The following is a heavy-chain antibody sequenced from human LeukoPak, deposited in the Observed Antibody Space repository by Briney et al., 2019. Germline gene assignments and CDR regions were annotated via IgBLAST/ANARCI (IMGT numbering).Heavy chain of an antibody. CDR3: ASGSSGYYMNDY. D-gene: IGHD3-22*01. J-gene: IGHJ4*02. V-gene: IGHV3-21*01. CDR2: ISSSSSYI. Sequence: PGGSLRPSCAASGFTFSSYSMNWVRQAPGKGLEWVSSISSSSSYIYYADSVKGRFTISRDNAKNSLYLQMNSLRAEDTAVYYCASGSSGYYMNDYWGQGTLVTVSS. CDR1: GFTFSSYS.